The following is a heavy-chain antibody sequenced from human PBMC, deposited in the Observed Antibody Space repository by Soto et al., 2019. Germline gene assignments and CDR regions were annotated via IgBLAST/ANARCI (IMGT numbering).Heavy chain of an antibody. V-gene: IGHV4-31*03. Sequence: SETLSITCTVSGGSISSGGYYWSWIRQHPGKGLEWIGYIYYSGSTYYNPSLKSRVTISVDTSKNQFSLKLSSVTAADTAVYYCARDKAYYYDSSGYNYYGMDVWGQGTTVTVSS. D-gene: IGHD3-22*01. CDR2: IYYSGST. CDR1: GGSISSGGYY. CDR3: ARDKAYYYDSSGYNYYGMDV. J-gene: IGHJ6*02.